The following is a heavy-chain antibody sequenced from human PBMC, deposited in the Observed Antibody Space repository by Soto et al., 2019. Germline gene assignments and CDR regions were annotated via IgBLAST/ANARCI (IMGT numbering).Heavy chain of an antibody. V-gene: IGHV3-33*01. CDR1: GFTFSNFG. CDR3: AREIDSNYDGMDX. J-gene: IGHJ6*02. D-gene: IGHD4-4*01. CDR2: VWYDGSSK. Sequence: GGSLRLSCEASGFTFSNFGMNWVRQATGKGLEWVASVWYDGSSKYYVDSVKGRFTISRDNSKETVYLQMNSLRAEDTGVYYCAREIDSNYDGMDXWGQGTTVTVS.